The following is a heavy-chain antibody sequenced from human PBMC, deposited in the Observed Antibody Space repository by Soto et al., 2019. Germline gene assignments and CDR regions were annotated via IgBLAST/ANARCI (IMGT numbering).Heavy chain of an antibody. CDR3: ARARNTMVRGVIPNWFDP. V-gene: IGHV4-59*01. J-gene: IGHJ5*02. D-gene: IGHD3-10*01. Sequence: ILSLTCTVSGGSISSYYWSWIRQPPGKGLEWIGYIYYSGSTNYNPSLKSRVTISVDTSKNQFSLKLSSVTAADTAVYYCARARNTMVRGVIPNWFDPWGQGTLVTVS. CDR2: IYYSGST. CDR1: GGSISSYY.